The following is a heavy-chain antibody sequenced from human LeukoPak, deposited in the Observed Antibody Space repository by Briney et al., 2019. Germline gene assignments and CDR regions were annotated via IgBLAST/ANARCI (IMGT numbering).Heavy chain of an antibody. CDR1: GGSISTYY. CDR3: ARVDSSNWYDSRGYFDY. CDR2: IYYTGST. V-gene: IGHV4-59*01. J-gene: IGHJ4*02. Sequence: SETLSLTCTVSGGSISTYYWSWIRQPPGKGLEWIGYIYYTGSTNYNPSLKSRVTISIDTSKNQFSLRLRSVTAADTAVYYCARVDSSNWYDSRGYFDYWGQGTLVTVSS. D-gene: IGHD6-13*01.